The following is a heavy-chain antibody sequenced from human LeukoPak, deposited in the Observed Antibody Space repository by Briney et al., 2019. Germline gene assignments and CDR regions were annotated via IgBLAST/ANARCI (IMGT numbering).Heavy chain of an antibody. J-gene: IGHJ3*02. V-gene: IGHV4-61*02. CDR2: IYTSGST. CDR3: ARAYALDI. Sequence: SQTLSLTCTVSGGSISSGSYYWSWIRQPAGKGLEWIGRIYTSGSTNYNPSLKSRVTISVDTSKNQFSLQLNSVTPEDTAVYYCARAYALDIWGQGTTVTVSS. CDR1: GGSISSGSYY.